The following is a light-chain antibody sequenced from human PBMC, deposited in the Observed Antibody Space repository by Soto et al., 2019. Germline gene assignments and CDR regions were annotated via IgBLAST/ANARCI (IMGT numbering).Light chain of an antibody. V-gene: IGKV1-27*01. CDR2: GAS. CDR1: RDISNY. CDR3: QQYDTAPLT. J-gene: IGKJ4*01. Sequence: DIQLTQSPSSLSASLGTRFSITCRASRDISNYLAWYQQHPGQVPRLLISGASTLHSGVPSRFSGSGSGTDFTLTITSLQPEDIATYFCQQYDTAPLTFGGGTKVDIK.